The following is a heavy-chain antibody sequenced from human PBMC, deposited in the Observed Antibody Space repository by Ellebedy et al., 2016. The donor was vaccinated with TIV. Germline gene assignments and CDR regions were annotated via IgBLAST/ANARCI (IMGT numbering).Heavy chain of an antibody. V-gene: IGHV4-39*01. CDR3: ASIVGAIDY. CDR1: GGSTSSSSYY. D-gene: IGHD1-26*01. J-gene: IGHJ4*02. Sequence: SETLSLXXTVSGGSTSSSSYYWGWIRQPPGKGLEWNGSIYYSGSTYYDPSLKSRVTISVDTSKNQFSLKLSSVTAADTAVYYCASIVGAIDYWGQGTLVTVSS. CDR2: IYYSGST.